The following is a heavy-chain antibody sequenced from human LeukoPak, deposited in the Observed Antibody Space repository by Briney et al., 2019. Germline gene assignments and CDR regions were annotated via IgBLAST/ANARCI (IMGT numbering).Heavy chain of an antibody. J-gene: IGHJ4*02. CDR1: GFTFSSHG. CDR2: IRYDGSNK. CDR3: AKGYCSGGSCYATY. V-gene: IGHV3-30*02. D-gene: IGHD2-15*01. Sequence: PGGSLRLSCVASGFTFSSHGMHWVRQAPGKGLEWVAFIRYDGSNKYYADSVKGRFTISRDNAKNSLYLQMNSLRAEDTALYYCAKGYCSGGSCYATYWGQGTLVTVSS.